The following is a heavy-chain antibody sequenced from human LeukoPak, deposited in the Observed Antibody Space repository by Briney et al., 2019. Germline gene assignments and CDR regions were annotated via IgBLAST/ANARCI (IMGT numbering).Heavy chain of an antibody. Sequence: GGSLRLSCAASGFTFSSYSMNWVRQAPGKGLEWVSSISSSSSYIYYADSVKGRFTISRDNAKNSLYLQMNSLRAEDTAVYYCARDRSGSYYGNYYYYYGMDVWGQGTTVTVSS. J-gene: IGHJ6*02. CDR1: GFTFSSYS. CDR2: ISSSSSYI. CDR3: ARDRSGSYYGNYYYYYGMDV. V-gene: IGHV3-21*01. D-gene: IGHD1-26*01.